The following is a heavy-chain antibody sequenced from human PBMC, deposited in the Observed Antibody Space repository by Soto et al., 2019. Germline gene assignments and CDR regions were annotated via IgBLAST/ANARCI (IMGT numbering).Heavy chain of an antibody. D-gene: IGHD3-22*01. Sequence: QVQLVQSGAEVKKPGASVKVSCKAPANTFTGYYMHWVRQAPGQGLEWMGWIKPNSGGTNYAQKFQGRVTMTRDTSINTAYMELSRLRSADTAVYYCAAIDCDSSGYWYADSWGQGTLRTVSS. J-gene: IGHJ4*02. CDR1: ANTFTGYY. V-gene: IGHV1-2*02. CDR2: IKPNSGGT. CDR3: AAIDCDSSGYWYADS.